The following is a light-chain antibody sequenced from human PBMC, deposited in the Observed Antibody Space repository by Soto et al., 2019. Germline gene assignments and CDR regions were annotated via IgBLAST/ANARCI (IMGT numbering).Light chain of an antibody. V-gene: IGKV3-15*01. CDR1: QSVGSN. Sequence: EIVMTQSPATLSVSPGERATLSCRARQSVGSNLAWYQQKPGQAPRLLIYGASTRAAGIPARFSGSGSGTELTLTISSLQSEDFAGYFCQQYNNRWTFGPGTKVEIK. CDR2: GAS. J-gene: IGKJ1*01. CDR3: QQYNNRWT.